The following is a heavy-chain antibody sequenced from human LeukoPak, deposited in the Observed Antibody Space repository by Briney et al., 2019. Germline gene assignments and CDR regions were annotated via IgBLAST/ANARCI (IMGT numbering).Heavy chain of an antibody. CDR1: GGSFSGYY. CDR2: INHSGST. V-gene: IGHV4-34*01. Sequence: SETLSLTCAVYGGSFSGYYWSWIRQPPGKGLEWIGEINHSGSTNYNPSLKSRVTISVDTSKNQFSLKLSSVTAADTAVYYYARGLQYYYDTGCAFDIWGQGTMVTVSS. J-gene: IGHJ3*02. CDR3: ARGLQYYYDTGCAFDI. D-gene: IGHD3-22*01.